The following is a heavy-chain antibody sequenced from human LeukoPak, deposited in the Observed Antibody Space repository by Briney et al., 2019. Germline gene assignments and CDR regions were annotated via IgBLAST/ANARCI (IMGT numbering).Heavy chain of an antibody. V-gene: IGHV1-2*02. CDR2: INPNSGGT. CDR1: GYTFTDYY. D-gene: IGHD1-14*01. CDR3: AREEGENPVY. Sequence: GASVKVSCKASGYTFTDYYMHWVRQAPGQGLEWMGWINPNSGGTNFAQKFQGRVTMTRDTSISTAYMELSRLRSDDTAVYYCAREEGENPVYWGQGTLVTVSS. J-gene: IGHJ4*02.